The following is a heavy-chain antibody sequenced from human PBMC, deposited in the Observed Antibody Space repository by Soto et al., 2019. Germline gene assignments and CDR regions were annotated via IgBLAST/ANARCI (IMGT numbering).Heavy chain of an antibody. V-gene: IGHV2-70*01. J-gene: IGHJ4*01. CDR2: IDWNDDK. Sequence: SGPALVNPTQTLTLTCTFSGFSLSTSAVCVSWIGRPPGKALESLALIDWNDDKYYSTSLKPRLTISKDTSKNQVVLTMTNMDPVDTATYYCARAVGAALDHWG. CDR3: ARAVGAALDH. CDR1: GFSLSTSAVC. D-gene: IGHD1-26*01.